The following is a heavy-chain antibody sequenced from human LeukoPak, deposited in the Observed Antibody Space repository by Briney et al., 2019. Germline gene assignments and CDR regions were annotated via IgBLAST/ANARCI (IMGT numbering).Heavy chain of an antibody. V-gene: IGHV3-7*01. Sequence: PGGSLRLSCAASGFSFSSYWMTWVRQAPGKGLEWVANIKQGESGTYYVNSVKGRFTISRDNAKNSLYLQMDSLRAEDTAVYYCARRGMTYYGMDVWGQGTTVTVSS. CDR3: ARRGMTYYGMDV. D-gene: IGHD3-16*01. CDR2: IKQGESGT. CDR1: GFSFSSYW. J-gene: IGHJ6*02.